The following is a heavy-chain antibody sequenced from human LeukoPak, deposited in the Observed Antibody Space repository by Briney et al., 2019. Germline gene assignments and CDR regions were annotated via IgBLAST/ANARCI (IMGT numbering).Heavy chain of an antibody. CDR3: AKDEARWLQLGDN. CDR1: GFTFSSYA. J-gene: IGHJ4*02. CDR2: ISAGGST. D-gene: IGHD5-24*01. Sequence: GGSLRLSCAASGFTFSSYAMSWVRQAPGKGLEWVSAISAGGSTYYADSVKGRFTISRDTSKNTLYLKMNSMRAEDTAVYYCAKDEARWLQLGDNWGQGTLVTVSS. V-gene: IGHV3-23*01.